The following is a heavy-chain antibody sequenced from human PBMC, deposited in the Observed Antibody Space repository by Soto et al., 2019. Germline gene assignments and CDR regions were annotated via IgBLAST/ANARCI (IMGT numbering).Heavy chain of an antibody. D-gene: IGHD5-12*01. CDR2: FDPEEGET. V-gene: IGHV1-24*01. Sequence: GASVKGSCKVSGNTLIELSMHWVRQTPEKGLEWMGGFDPEEGETVYAQRFQGRVTMTEDTSTDTGYLELNSLSSQDTAVYYCATHRDNYDGYFEYWGQGTLVTVSS. CDR1: GNTLIELS. J-gene: IGHJ4*02. CDR3: ATHRDNYDGYFEY.